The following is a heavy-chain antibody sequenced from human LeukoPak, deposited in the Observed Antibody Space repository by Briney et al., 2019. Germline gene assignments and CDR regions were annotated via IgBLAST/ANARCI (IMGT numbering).Heavy chain of an antibody. D-gene: IGHD1-7*01. CDR1: GYAFIAYY. CDR2: INPNSGDT. CDR3: ARGAGITGTNWVRLDYFDF. J-gene: IGHJ4*02. Sequence: ASVKVSCKTSGYAFIAYYIYWVRQAPGQGLEWMGRINPNSGDTNYAQKFQARVTMTRDKSINTAYMGLTSLTSDDRAVYYCARGAGITGTNWVRLDYFDFWGQGTLVTVSS. V-gene: IGHV1-2*06.